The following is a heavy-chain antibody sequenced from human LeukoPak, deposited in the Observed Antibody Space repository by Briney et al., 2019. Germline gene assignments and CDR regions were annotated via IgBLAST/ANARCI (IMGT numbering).Heavy chain of an antibody. CDR1: GYTFTSYY. CDR3: ARHGSGGSYYYYYMDV. D-gene: IGHD3-10*01. Sequence: ASVKVSCKASGYTFTSYYMHWVRQAPGQGLEWMGWISAYNGNTNYAQKLQGRVTMTTDTSTSTAYMELRSLRSDDTAVYYCARHGSGGSYYYYYMDVWGKGTTVTISS. J-gene: IGHJ6*03. CDR2: ISAYNGNT. V-gene: IGHV1-18*04.